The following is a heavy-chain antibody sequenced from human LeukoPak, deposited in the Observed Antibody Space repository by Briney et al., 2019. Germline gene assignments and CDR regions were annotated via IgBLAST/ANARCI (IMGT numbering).Heavy chain of an antibody. CDR1: GGSISSGDYY. J-gene: IGHJ4*02. Sequence: SETLSLTCIVSGGSISSGDYYWSWIRQPPGKGLEWIGYIYYSGSTYYNPSLKSRITISLDTSENQFSLKLSSVTAADTAVYYCARRSCISTSCYLEYWGQGTLVTVSS. V-gene: IGHV4-30-4*01. CDR2: IYYSGST. D-gene: IGHD2-2*01. CDR3: ARRSCISTSCYLEY.